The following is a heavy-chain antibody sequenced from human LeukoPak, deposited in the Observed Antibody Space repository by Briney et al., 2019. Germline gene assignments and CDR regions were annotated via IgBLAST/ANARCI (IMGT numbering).Heavy chain of an antibody. CDR2: ISSSISYT. D-gene: IGHD3-10*01. CDR1: GFTFSDYY. CDR3: ARALLWFGDLQGGMDV. V-gene: IGHV3-11*06. J-gene: IGHJ6*02. Sequence: GGSLRLSCAASGFTFSDYYMSWIRQAPGKGLEWVSYISSSISYTNYADSVKGRFTISRDNSKNTLYLQMNSLRAEDTAVYYCARALLWFGDLQGGMDVWGQGTTVTVSS.